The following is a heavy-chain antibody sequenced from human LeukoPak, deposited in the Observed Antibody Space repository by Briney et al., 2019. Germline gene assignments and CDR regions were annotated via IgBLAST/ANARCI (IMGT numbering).Heavy chain of an antibody. D-gene: IGHD4/OR15-4a*01. CDR1: GGPITSGGYY. Sequence: SQTLSLTYTVSGGPITSGGYYWTWIRQHPGKGLEWIGYIYYSGSTSYNPSLSSRVTISLDTSKNQFSLKLSSVTAADTAVYYCARPLSGATPSGLWEYYFDYWGQGTLVTVSS. CDR2: IYYSGST. V-gene: IGHV4-31*03. J-gene: IGHJ4*02. CDR3: ARPLSGATPSGLWEYYFDY.